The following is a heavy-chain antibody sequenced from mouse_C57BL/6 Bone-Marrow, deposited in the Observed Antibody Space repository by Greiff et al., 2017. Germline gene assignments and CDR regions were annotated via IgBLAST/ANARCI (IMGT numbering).Heavy chain of an antibody. V-gene: IGHV1-15*01. CDR1: GYTFTDYE. J-gene: IGHJ3*01. Sequence: VQLQQSGAELVRPGASVTLSCKASGYTFTDYEMHWVKQTPVHGLEWIGAIDPETGGTAYNQKFKGKAILTADKSSSTAYMELRSLTSEDSAVYYWTRPLTGTPCAFGGQGTLGTVYA. CDR3: TRPLTGTPCAF. D-gene: IGHD4-1*01. CDR2: IDPETGGT.